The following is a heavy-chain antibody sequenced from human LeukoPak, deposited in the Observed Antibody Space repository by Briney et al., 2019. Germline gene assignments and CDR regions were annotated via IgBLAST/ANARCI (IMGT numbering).Heavy chain of an antibody. V-gene: IGHV3-30*02. CDR2: IRYDGSNK. D-gene: IGHD5-12*01. CDR1: GFTFSSYG. Sequence: PGGSLRLSCAASGFTFSSYGMHWVRQAPGKGPEWVAFIRYDGSNKYYADSVKGRFTISRDNSKNTLYLQMNSLRAEDTAVYYCAKDGEYSGYDLPPYYFDYRGQGTLVTVSS. J-gene: IGHJ4*02. CDR3: AKDGEYSGYDLPPYYFDY.